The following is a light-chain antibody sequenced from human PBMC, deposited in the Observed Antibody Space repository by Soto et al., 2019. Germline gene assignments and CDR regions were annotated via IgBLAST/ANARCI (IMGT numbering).Light chain of an antibody. CDR2: EVS. V-gene: IGLV2-14*01. J-gene: IGLJ1*01. Sequence: LTQPASVSGSPGQSITISCTGTNSDVGVYNYVSWYQQHPGKAPKLVIYEVSNRPSGVSNRFSGSKSGNTASLTISGLQAEDEADYYCSSYTSSSTPLYVFGTGTKVTVL. CDR3: SSYTSSSTPLYV. CDR1: NSDVGVYNY.